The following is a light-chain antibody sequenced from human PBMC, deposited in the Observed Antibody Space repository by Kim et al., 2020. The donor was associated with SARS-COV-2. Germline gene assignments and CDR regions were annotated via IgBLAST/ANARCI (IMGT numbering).Light chain of an antibody. Sequence: QRVTFSCSGSSSNFGTNYVYWYQHLPGTAPRLLIYSIDQRPSGVPDRFSGSKSGTSASLAISRLRSEDEADYYCAAWDDSLSGWVFGGGTQLTVL. J-gene: IGLJ3*02. V-gene: IGLV1-47*01. CDR2: SID. CDR1: SSNFGTNY. CDR3: AAWDDSLSGWV.